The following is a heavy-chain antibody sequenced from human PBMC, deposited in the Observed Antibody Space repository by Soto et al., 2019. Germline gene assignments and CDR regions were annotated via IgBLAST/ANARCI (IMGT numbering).Heavy chain of an antibody. D-gene: IGHD3-22*01. CDR1: GGTFSSYA. V-gene: IGHV1-69*13. Sequence: GAAVKVSCKASGGTFSSYAISWVLQAPGQGLEWMGGIIPIFGTANYAQKFQGRVTITADESTSTAYMELSSLRSEDTAVYYCARVGRYYDSSGYMPFDYWGQGTLVTSPQ. CDR2: IIPIFGTA. J-gene: IGHJ4*02. CDR3: ARVGRYYDSSGYMPFDY.